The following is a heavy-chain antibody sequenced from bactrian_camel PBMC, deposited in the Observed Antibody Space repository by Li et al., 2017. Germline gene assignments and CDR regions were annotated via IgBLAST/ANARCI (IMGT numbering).Heavy chain of an antibody. CDR1: ASTYRSGC. D-gene: IGHD2*01. CDR2: TDVGGAT. CDR3: ASLYNRY. J-gene: IGHJ4*01. Sequence: QLVESGGGLVEAGGSLRLSCAASASTYRSGCMGWFRQAPEKEREVVAATDVGGATYYDPAVQGRFTISRDNAKYTLYLQLNSLKTEDTAMYFCASLYNRYWGQGTQVTVS. V-gene: IGHV3S57*01.